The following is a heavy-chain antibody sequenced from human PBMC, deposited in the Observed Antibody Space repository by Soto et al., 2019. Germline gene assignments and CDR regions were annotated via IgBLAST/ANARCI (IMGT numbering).Heavy chain of an antibody. J-gene: IGHJ6*02. Sequence: SETLSLTCAVYGGSFSGYYWSWIRQPPGKGLEWIGEINHSGSTNYNPSLKSRVTISVDTSKNQFSLKLSSVTAEDTAVYYCTRDRKYSGSRSYYYGKDVWGQGTTVTVSS. V-gene: IGHV4-34*01. CDR3: TRDRKYSGSRSYYYGKDV. CDR2: INHSGST. CDR1: GGSFSGYY. D-gene: IGHD3-22*01.